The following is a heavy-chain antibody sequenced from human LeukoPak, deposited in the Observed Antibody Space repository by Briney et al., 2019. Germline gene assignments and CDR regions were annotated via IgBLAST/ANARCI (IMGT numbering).Heavy chain of an antibody. D-gene: IGHD2-2*01. V-gene: IGHV1-69*01. J-gene: IGHJ4*02. CDR1: RGTFSSYA. Sequence: ASVKVSCKASRGTFSSYAISWVRQAPGQELEWMGGIIPIFGTANYAQKFQGRVTITADESTSTAYMELSSLRSEDTAVYYCARSPSLEYCSSTSCYLGYWGQGTLVTVSS. CDR2: IIPIFGTA. CDR3: ARSPSLEYCSSTSCYLGY.